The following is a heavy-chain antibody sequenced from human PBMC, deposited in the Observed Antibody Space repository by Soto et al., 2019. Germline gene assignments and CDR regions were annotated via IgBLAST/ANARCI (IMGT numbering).Heavy chain of an antibody. Sequence: PGGSLRLSCAASGFTLSGYAMSWVRQAPGKGLEWVSAFSGSGAGTYYADSVKGRFTISRDNSKNTLYLQMNSLRAEDTAVYYCAKGFHSAYEYWVQGTLVTVSS. CDR2: FSGSGAGT. CDR3: AKGFHSAYEY. CDR1: GFTLSGYA. D-gene: IGHD5-12*01. J-gene: IGHJ4*02. V-gene: IGHV3-23*01.